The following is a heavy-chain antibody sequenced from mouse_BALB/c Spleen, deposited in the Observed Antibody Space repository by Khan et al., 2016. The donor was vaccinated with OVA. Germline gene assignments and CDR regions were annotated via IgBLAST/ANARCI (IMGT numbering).Heavy chain of an antibody. J-gene: IGHJ3*01. Sequence: QVQLKQSGPGLVQPSQSLSITCTVSGFSLTSYGVHWVRQSPGKGLEWLGVIWSGGTTDYNAVFISRLSISKDNSKSQVFFKMNSLQANDTAIYYCARRDYYVSSGFAYWGQGTLVTVSA. D-gene: IGHD1-1*01. V-gene: IGHV2-2*02. CDR2: IWSGGTT. CDR3: ARRDYYVSSGFAY. CDR1: GFSLTSYG.